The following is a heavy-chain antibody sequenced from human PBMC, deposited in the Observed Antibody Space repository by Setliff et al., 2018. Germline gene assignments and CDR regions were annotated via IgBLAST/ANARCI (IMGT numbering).Heavy chain of an antibody. V-gene: IGHV1-69*05. J-gene: IGHJ6*03. CDR3: AREVVVVKSAINYYYYMDV. D-gene: IGHD2-2*01. Sequence: SVKVSCKASGGTFSSYAISWVRQAPGQGLEWMGGIIPNFGTTSYAQKFQGRVTITTDESTNTAYMELSSLRSDDTAVFYCAREVVVVKSAINYYYYMDVWGKGTTVTVSS. CDR2: IIPNFGTT. CDR1: GGTFSSYA.